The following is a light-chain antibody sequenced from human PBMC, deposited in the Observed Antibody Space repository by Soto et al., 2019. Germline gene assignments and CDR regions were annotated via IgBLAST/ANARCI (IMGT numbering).Light chain of an antibody. CDR1: QSVTSNY. J-gene: IGKJ1*01. CDR3: QQHRNSPWT. CDR2: AIS. V-gene: IGKV3-20*01. Sequence: EIVLTQSPGTLSLSPGESAALSCRASQSVTSNYLVWYRQKPGQAPRLLIYAISSRAAGIPDRFSGSGSGTDFTLNITSLEPEDSAVDYCQQHRNSPWTFGQGTRVEI.